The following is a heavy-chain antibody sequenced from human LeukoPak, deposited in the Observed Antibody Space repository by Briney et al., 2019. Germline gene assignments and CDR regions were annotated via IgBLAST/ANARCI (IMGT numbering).Heavy chain of an antibody. CDR2: ISGYNGNT. D-gene: IGHD6-19*01. V-gene: IGHV1-18*01. J-gene: IGHJ6*02. CDR3: ARALYPSLEVADPRGGMDV. CDR1: GYTFTYYG. Sequence: GASVKVSCKPSGYTFTYYGVIWVRQAPGQGLEWMGWISGYNGNTKYAEKFQDRVSMSSDSSTGTAYMEVRSLTSDDTAVYSCARALYPSLEVADPRGGMDVWGQGTTVTVSS.